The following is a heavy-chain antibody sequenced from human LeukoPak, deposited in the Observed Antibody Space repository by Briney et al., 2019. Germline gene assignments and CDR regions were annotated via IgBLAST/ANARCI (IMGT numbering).Heavy chain of an antibody. Sequence: SGGSLRLSCAASGFTFSNAWVNWVRQAPGKGLEWVSSVSGTSTHIYYADSVKGRFTVSRDNAQNSLYLQMNSLRAEDTAVYYCTRGSEWTSGVSDYWGQGTLVTVSS. D-gene: IGHD3-3*01. CDR3: TRGSEWTSGVSDY. J-gene: IGHJ4*02. V-gene: IGHV3-21*01. CDR1: GFTFSNAW. CDR2: VSGTSTHI.